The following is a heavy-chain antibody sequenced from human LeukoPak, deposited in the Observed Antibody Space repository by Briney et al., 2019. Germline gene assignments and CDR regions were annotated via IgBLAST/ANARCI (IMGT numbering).Heavy chain of an antibody. Sequence: GGSLRLSCAASGFTFSSSAMSWVRQAPGRGLEWVSAISGSGVSKYYADSVKGRFTISIDNSKNTVYLQMNGLRAEDTAVYYCAKISPYYYDSSRCYPWGQGTLVTVSS. J-gene: IGHJ5*02. CDR2: ISGSGVSK. V-gene: IGHV3-23*01. D-gene: IGHD3-22*01. CDR3: AKISPYYYDSSRCYP. CDR1: GFTFSSSA.